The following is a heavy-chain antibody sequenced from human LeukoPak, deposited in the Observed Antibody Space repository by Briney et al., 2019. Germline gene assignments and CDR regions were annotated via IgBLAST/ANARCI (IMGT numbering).Heavy chain of an antibody. CDR3: ARGGNSLPPFSEFDY. D-gene: IGHD2/OR15-2a*01. CDR1: GFTFSSYS. V-gene: IGHV3-21*01. Sequence: GGSLRLSCAASGFTFSSYSMNWVRQAPGKGLEWVSSISSSSSYIYYADSVKGRFTISRDNAKNSLYLQMNSLRAEDTAVYYCARGGNSLPPFSEFDYWGQGTLVTVSS. J-gene: IGHJ4*02. CDR2: ISSSSSYI.